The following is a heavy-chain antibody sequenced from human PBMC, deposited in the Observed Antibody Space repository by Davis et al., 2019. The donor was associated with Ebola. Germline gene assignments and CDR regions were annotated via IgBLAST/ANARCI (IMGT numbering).Heavy chain of an antibody. CDR1: GFTFDDYA. CDR3: ARGDYPDS. CDR2: ISAYGDKT. V-gene: IGHV3-20*04. J-gene: IGHJ4*02. Sequence: GESLKISCAASGFTFDDYAIHWVRQAPGKGLEWVALISAYGDKTDYADSVQGRFTISRDNAKNSVYLQMNSLRVEDTAVYFCARGDYPDSWGQGTLVTASS.